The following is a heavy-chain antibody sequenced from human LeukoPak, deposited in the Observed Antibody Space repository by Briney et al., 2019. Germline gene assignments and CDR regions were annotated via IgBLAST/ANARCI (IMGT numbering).Heavy chain of an antibody. CDR2: INHSGST. V-gene: IGHV4-34*01. Sequence: PSETLSLTCALYGGSFSIYYWSRIRQSPEKGLEWIGEINHSGSTNYNPSLKSRVTISVDTSKNQFSLKLTSVTAADTAVYYCARQVHSSDRRIPGGFDYWGQGTLVTVSS. D-gene: IGHD5-18*01. CDR3: ARQVHSSDRRIPGGFDY. J-gene: IGHJ4*02. CDR1: GGSFSIYY.